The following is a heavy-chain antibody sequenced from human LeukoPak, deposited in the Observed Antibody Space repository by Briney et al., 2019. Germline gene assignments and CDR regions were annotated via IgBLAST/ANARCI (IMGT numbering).Heavy chain of an antibody. D-gene: IGHD2-2*03. V-gene: IGHV4-38-2*02. CDR1: GYSISSGYY. CDR3: ARDGIGYCSSTSCSRHFDY. CDR2: IYHSGST. J-gene: IGHJ4*02. Sequence: SETLSLTCTVSGYSISSGYYWGWIRQPPGKGLEWIGIIYHSGSTYYNPSLKSRVTISVDTSKNQFSLKLSSVTAADTAVYYCARDGIGYCSSTSCSRHFDYWGQGTLVTVSS.